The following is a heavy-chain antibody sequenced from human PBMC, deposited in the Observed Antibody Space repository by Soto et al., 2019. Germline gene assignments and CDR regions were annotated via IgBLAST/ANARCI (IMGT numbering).Heavy chain of an antibody. CDR3: ARLVFHCLRGSCDDYSFYGLDV. V-gene: IGHV4-39*01. Sequence: PSATLSLTNTVCGGSICSTDHYWGWVLQPPGKGLEWLGSIYFAGSTFHNPALKSRATISVDTYRNQLSLRLPTVTASDTAVYYCARLVFHCLRGSCDDYSFYGLDVWGQGTTVS. CDR1: GGSICSTDHY. J-gene: IGHJ6*02. CDR2: IYFAGST. D-gene: IGHD2-15*01.